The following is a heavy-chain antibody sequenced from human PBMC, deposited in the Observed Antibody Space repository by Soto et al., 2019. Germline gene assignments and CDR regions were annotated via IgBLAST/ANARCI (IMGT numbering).Heavy chain of an antibody. CDR1: GGTFSSYA. J-gene: IGHJ6*02. CDR3: ASWYYPPEYYYYGMDV. V-gene: IGHV1-69*13. D-gene: IGHD1-7*01. Sequence: SVKVSCKASGGTFSSYAISWVRQAPGQGLEWMGGIIPIFGTANYAQKFQGRVTITADESTSTAYMELSSLRSEDTAVYYCASWYYPPEYYYYGMDVWGQGTTVTVSS. CDR2: IIPIFGTA.